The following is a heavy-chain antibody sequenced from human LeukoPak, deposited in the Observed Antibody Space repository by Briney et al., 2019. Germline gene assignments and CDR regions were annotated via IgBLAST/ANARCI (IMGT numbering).Heavy chain of an antibody. Sequence: GGSLRLSCAASGFTFSSYEMNWVRRAPGKGLEWVSYISSSGSTIYYADSVKGRFTISRDNAKNSLYLQMNSLRAEDTAVYYCARDKEGGYSGYDLTYWGQGTLVTVSS. V-gene: IGHV3-48*03. D-gene: IGHD5-12*01. CDR3: ARDKEGGYSGYDLTY. J-gene: IGHJ4*02. CDR2: ISSSGSTI. CDR1: GFTFSSYE.